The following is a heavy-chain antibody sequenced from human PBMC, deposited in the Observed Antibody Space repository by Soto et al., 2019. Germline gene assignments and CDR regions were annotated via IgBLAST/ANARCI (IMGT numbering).Heavy chain of an antibody. D-gene: IGHD1-26*01. V-gene: IGHV4-61*08. CDR2: ISFTGST. Sequence: QVQLRESGPGLVKPSETLSLSCTVSGGSVTSGGYYWSWIRRPPGKGLEWIGYISFTGSTNYNPSLTSRGTLXXXPXXNQCSLNLSSVTAAATAVYYCARDYPVGATTRFDSWGQGTLVTVSS. J-gene: IGHJ4*02. CDR3: ARDYPVGATTRFDS. CDR1: GGSVTSGGYY.